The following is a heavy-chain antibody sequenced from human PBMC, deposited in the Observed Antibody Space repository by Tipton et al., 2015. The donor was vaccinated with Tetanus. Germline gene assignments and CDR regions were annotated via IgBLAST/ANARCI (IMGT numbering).Heavy chain of an antibody. Sequence: LRLSCAASGFTSESHYMHWVRQTPGKGLVWIGEINHTGSTNYNPSLRRRVTISIGTSNSQFSLKLNSVTAADSAVYYCARGRQRLVPAGFDLWGQGTLVTVSS. CDR3: ARGRQRLVPAGFDL. V-gene: IGHV4-34*01. CDR1: GFTSESHY. D-gene: IGHD6-13*01. J-gene: IGHJ5*02. CDR2: INHTGST.